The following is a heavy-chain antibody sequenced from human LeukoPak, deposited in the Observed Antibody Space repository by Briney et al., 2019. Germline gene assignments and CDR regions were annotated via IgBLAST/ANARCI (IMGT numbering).Heavy chain of an antibody. Sequence: GASVKVSCKASGYSFTTYDINWVRQATAQGLEWMGWMNLKSGYTGYAQKFQGRVTITRDTSTSTVYMELSSLRSEDTAVYYCARVAGSIDYWGQGTLVTVSS. CDR1: GYSFTTYD. J-gene: IGHJ4*02. D-gene: IGHD1-26*01. CDR3: ARVAGSIDY. V-gene: IGHV1-8*03. CDR2: MNLKSGYT.